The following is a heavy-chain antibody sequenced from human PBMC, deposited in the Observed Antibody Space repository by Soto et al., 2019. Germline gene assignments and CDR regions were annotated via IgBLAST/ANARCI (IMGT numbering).Heavy chain of an antibody. Sequence: GGSLRLSCAASGFTASSNYMSWVRQAPGKGLEWVSVIYSGGSTYYADSVKGRFTISRDNSKNTLYLQMNSLRAEDTAVYYCARHGRTGTPSDWFDPWGQGTLVTVSS. CDR3: ARHGRTGTPSDWFDP. D-gene: IGHD1-7*01. CDR1: GFTASSNY. J-gene: IGHJ5*02. CDR2: IYSGGST. V-gene: IGHV3-66*04.